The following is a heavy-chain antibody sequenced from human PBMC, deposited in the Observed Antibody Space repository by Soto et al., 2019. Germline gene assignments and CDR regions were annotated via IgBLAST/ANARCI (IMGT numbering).Heavy chain of an antibody. CDR2: IFPADSDT. CDR1: GYEFPSYW. D-gene: IGHD3-22*01. CDR3: ARRDSSAYDPDAFDV. Sequence: GESLKISCKASGYEFPSYWIGWVRQMPGKGLEWMGIIFPADSDTRYSPSFYGHVSISADNSIGTAYLQWSSLRASDTAIYYCARRDSSAYDPDAFDVWGQGTLVTVSS. V-gene: IGHV5-51*01. J-gene: IGHJ3*01.